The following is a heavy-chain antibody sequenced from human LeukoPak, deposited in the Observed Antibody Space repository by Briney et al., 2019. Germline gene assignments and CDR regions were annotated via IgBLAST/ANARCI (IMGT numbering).Heavy chain of an antibody. V-gene: IGHV3-21*01. CDR3: ASTYYYDSSGYLPNDY. D-gene: IGHD3-22*01. Sequence: GGSLRLSCAASGLTFSGYNMNWVRQAPGKGLEWVSSISSSSGYIYYADSVKGRFTISRDNAKNSQYLQMNSLRAEDTAVYYCASTYYYDSSGYLPNDYWGQGTLVTVSS. CDR2: ISSSSGYI. J-gene: IGHJ4*02. CDR1: GLTFSGYN.